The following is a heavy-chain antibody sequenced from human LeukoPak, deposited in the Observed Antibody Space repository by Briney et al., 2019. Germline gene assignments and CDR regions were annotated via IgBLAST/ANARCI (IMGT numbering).Heavy chain of an antibody. CDR3: ARVLFNSGYDY. CDR1: GSTFTGGY. Sequence: ASVKVSCKTSGSTFTGGYMHWVRQAPGQGLEWMGWINPNSGETKFAQRFQGRVTLIRDTAISTVYMDLGGLRSDDTAVYYCARVLFNSGYDYWGQGSLVPVSS. V-gene: IGHV1-2*02. CDR2: INPNSGET. D-gene: IGHD3-9*01. J-gene: IGHJ4*02.